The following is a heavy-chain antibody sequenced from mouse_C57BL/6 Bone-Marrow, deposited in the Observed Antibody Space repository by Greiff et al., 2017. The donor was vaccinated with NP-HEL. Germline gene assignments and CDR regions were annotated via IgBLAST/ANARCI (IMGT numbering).Heavy chain of an antibody. CDR2: IHPNSGST. V-gene: IGHV1-64*01. CDR1: GYTFTSYW. Sequence: QVQLQQPGAELVKPGASVKLSCKASGYTFTSYWMHWVKQRPGQGLEWIGMIHPNSGSTNYNEKFKSKATLTVDKSSSTAYMQLSSLTSEDSAVYYCERRSGGYYFDYWGQGTTLTVSS. J-gene: IGHJ2*01. D-gene: IGHD1-1*02. CDR3: ERRSGGYYFDY.